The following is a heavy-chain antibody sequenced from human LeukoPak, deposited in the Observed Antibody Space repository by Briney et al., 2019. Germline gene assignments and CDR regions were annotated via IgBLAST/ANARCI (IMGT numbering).Heavy chain of an antibody. CDR3: AKDGHSSGGGFDY. J-gene: IGHJ4*02. Sequence: GGSLRLSSAASGFTFSSYAMSGVRQAPGKGLEWVSGISGSGGSTYYADSVKGRFTISRDNSKNTLYLQMNSLRAEDTAVYYCAKDGHSSGGGFDYWGQGTLVTVSS. CDR1: GFTFSSYA. V-gene: IGHV3-23*01. CDR2: ISGSGGST. D-gene: IGHD6-19*01.